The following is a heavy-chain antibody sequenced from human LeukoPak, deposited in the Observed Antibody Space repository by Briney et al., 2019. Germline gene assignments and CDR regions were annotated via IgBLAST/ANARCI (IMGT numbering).Heavy chain of an antibody. CDR3: AREWANPYDYSNYYFDY. Sequence: RPSETLSLTCTVSGRILSSSDYYWGWIRQPPGKGLEWVGSIYYSGSTYYNPSLKSRVTISMDTSKNQFSLKLNSVTAADTAVYYCAREWANPYDYSNYYFDYWGQGTLVTVSS. J-gene: IGHJ4*02. CDR2: IYYSGST. V-gene: IGHV4-39*07. D-gene: IGHD4-11*01. CDR1: GRILSSSDYY.